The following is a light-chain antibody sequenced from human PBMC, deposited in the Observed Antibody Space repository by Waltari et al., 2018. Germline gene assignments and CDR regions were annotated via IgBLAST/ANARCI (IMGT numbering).Light chain of an antibody. CDR3: QQFYSTPYT. CDR1: QSVLYSSNNLNY. CDR2: WAS. V-gene: IGKV4-1*01. Sequence: DIVMTQSPDSLAVSLGERATIHSKSSQSVLYSSNNLNYLAWYQQKPGQPPKLLIYWASTRESGVPDRFSGSGSGTDFTLTISSLQAEDVAVYYCQQFYSTPYTFGQGTKLEIK. J-gene: IGKJ2*01.